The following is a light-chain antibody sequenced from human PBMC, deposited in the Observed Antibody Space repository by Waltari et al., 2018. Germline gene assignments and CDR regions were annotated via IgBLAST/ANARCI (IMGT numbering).Light chain of an antibody. Sequence: FVLTQSPGTLSLSPGERVTLSCRASQSVSSNYLDWYQQKPGPAPGLLIYDASNRATGIADRFSGSGSGTDCTLTISRLEPEDVAVYYCQQYGRSPWTFGQGTKVEIK. J-gene: IGKJ1*01. CDR3: QQYGRSPWT. CDR2: DAS. CDR1: QSVSSNY. V-gene: IGKV3-20*01.